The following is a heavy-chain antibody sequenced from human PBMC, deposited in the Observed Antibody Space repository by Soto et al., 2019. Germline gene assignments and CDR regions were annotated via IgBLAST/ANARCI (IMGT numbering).Heavy chain of an antibody. CDR1: GFSFTSSGIG. D-gene: IGHD3-22*01. CDR3: ARSAFSYHSSVYSLDHAFDI. J-gene: IGHJ3*02. V-gene: IGHV2-5*02. Sequence: QITLKESGPTVVKPTQTLTLTCTFSGFSFTSSGIGVGWIRQPPGKALEWLALIYWDDDRRYSPSLKNRLTITKDPSKNQVVLTATTMHPVDTATYSCARSAFSYHSSVYSLDHAFDIWGQGTVVTVSS. CDR2: IYWDDDR.